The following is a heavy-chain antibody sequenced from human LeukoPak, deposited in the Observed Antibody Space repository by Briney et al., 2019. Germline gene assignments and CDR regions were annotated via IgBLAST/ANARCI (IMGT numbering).Heavy chain of an antibody. CDR1: GGTFSSYA. CDR2: MNPNSGDT. D-gene: IGHD1-26*01. V-gene: IGHV1-8*02. J-gene: IGHJ4*02. Sequence: ASVKVSCKASGGTFSSYAISWARQATGQGLEWMGWMNPNSGDTGYAQKFQGRVTMTRNTSISTAYMELNSLRVEDTAVYYCAKIAETSGTYGQGFDYWGQGTLVTVSS. CDR3: AKIAETSGTYGQGFDY.